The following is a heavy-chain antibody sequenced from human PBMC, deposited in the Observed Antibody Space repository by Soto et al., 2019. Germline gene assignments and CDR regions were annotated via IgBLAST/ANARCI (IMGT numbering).Heavy chain of an antibody. V-gene: IGHV3-74*01. CDR3: ARAFSSSWFRAIDY. J-gene: IGHJ4*02. CDR1: GFTFSSYW. CDR2: INSDGSST. Sequence: PGGSLRLSCAASGFTFSSYWMHWVRQAPGKGLVWVSRINSDGSSTSYADSVKGRFTISRDNAKNTLYLQMNSLRAEDTAVYYCARAFSSSWFRAIDYWGQGTLVTVSS. D-gene: IGHD6-6*01.